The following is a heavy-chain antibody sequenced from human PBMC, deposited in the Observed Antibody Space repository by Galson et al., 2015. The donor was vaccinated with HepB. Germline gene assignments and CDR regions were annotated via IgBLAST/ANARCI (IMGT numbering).Heavy chain of an antibody. Sequence: TLSLTCTVSVGSISSGVYSWSWIRQPPGKGREWIGYTYHIGSTYYNPSLKSPITISVERSKNQSSLKLSSVTAADTAVYYWDRGSHSSGTFDYWGQGTLVTVSS. D-gene: IGHD3-22*01. CDR2: TYHIGST. CDR1: VGSISSGVYS. J-gene: IGHJ4*02. CDR3: DRGSHSSGTFDY. V-gene: IGHV4-30-2*01.